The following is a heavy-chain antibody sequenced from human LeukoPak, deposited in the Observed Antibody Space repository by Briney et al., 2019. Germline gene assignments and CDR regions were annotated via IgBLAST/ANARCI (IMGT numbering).Heavy chain of an antibody. CDR1: GYTFTSYG. J-gene: IGHJ6*04. D-gene: IGHD3-10*01. CDR2: ISAYNGNT. V-gene: IGHV1-18*04. Sequence: PRASVKVSCKASGYTFTSYGISWVRQAPGQGLEWMGWISAYNGNTNYAQTLQGRVTMTTDTSTSTAYMELRSLRSDDTAVYYCARDYYGSGSYPHYYYSGMYAWGKGTTVTVSS. CDR3: ARDYYGSGSYPHYYYSGMYA.